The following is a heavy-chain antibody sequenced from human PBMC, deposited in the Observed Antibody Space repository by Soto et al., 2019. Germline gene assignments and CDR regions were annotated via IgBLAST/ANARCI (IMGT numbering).Heavy chain of an antibody. J-gene: IGHJ4*02. CDR1: GGSISSGGYY. CDR2: IYYSGST. D-gene: IGHD2-15*01. V-gene: IGHV4-31*03. Sequence: SETLSLTCSVSGGSISSGGYYWSWIRQHPGKGLEWIGYIYYSGSTYYNPSLKSRVTISVDTSKNQFSLKLSSVTAADTAVYYCAREPGYCSGGSCSQPGQFDYWGQGTLVTVSS. CDR3: AREPGYCSGGSCSQPGQFDY.